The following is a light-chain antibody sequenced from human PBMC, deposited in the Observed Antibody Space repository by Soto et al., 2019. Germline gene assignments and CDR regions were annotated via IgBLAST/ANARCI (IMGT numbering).Light chain of an antibody. V-gene: IGKV3-20*01. Sequence: DIVLTQSPGTLSLSPGERATLYCRASQTVSSNHLAWYQQKPGQAPRLLIYGASNRATGIPDRFSGSGSGTDFTLTISRLEPEDFAVYYCQQYGSSGTFGQGTKVDI. CDR1: QTVSSNH. J-gene: IGKJ1*01. CDR3: QQYGSSGT. CDR2: GAS.